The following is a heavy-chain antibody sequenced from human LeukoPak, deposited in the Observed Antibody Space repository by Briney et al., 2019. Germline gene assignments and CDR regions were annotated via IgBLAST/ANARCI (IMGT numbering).Heavy chain of an antibody. CDR1: GFTFSSYS. Sequence: GGSLRLSCAASGFTFSSYSMNWVRQAPGKGLEWVSSISSSSSYIYYADSVKGRFTISRDNAKNSLYLQMNSLRAEDTAVYYCARSRIAAAGEYFQHWGQGTLVTVSS. J-gene: IGHJ1*01. D-gene: IGHD6-13*01. V-gene: IGHV3-21*01. CDR2: ISSSSSYI. CDR3: ARSRIAAAGEYFQH.